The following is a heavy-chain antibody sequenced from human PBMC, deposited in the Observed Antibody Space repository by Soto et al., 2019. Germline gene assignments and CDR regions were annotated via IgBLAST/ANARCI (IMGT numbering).Heavy chain of an antibody. Sequence: SETLSLTCTVSGGSISSGDYYWSWIRQPPGKGLEWIGYIYYSGSTYYNPSLKSRVTISVDTSKNQFSLKLSSVTAADTAVYYCARGMESYDSSGYESYNWFDPWGQGTLVTVSS. CDR1: GGSISSGDYY. J-gene: IGHJ5*02. V-gene: IGHV4-30-4*01. CDR2: IYYSGST. D-gene: IGHD3-22*01. CDR3: ARGMESYDSSGYESYNWFDP.